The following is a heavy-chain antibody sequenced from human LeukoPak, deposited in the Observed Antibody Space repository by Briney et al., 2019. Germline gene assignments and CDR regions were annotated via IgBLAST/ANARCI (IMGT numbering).Heavy chain of an antibody. V-gene: IGHV3-7*01. CDR3: ARHVMVRGVNY. J-gene: IGHJ4*02. CDR1: GFTFSTYW. Sequence: GGSLRLSCAASGFTFSTYWMSWVRQAPGKGLEWVANIRQDGREKYYADSVKGRFTISRDNAKNSLYLQMNSLRAEDTAVYYCARHVMVRGVNYWGQGNLVTVSS. D-gene: IGHD3-10*01. CDR2: IRQDGREK.